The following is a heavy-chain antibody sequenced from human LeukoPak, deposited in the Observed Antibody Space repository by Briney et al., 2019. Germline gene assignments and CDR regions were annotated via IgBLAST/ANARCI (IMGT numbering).Heavy chain of an antibody. D-gene: IGHD3-9*01. J-gene: IGHJ4*02. CDR1: GFTFSTYS. CDR3: ARFRLSNYDILTGYYYYFDY. CDR2: IAGSGGYI. V-gene: IGHV3-21*01. Sequence: GGSLRLSCAASGFTFSTYSMIWVRQAPGKGLEWVSSIAGSGGYIYYADSVKGRFTISRDNAKNSLYLQINSLRAEDTAVYYCARFRLSNYDILTGYYYYFDYWGQGTLVTVSS.